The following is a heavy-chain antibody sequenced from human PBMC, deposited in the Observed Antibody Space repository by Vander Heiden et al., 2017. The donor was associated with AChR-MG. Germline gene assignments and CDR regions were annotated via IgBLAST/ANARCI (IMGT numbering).Heavy chain of an antibody. CDR3: TRRGSGNYYYGMDG. Sequence: EVQLVESGGGLVQPGGSLKLSCAASGFTFSGAAMHWVRQAAGKGLEWVGRIRSKANNYATAYAASVKGRFTISRDDSKNTAYLQMNSLKIEDTAVYYCTRRGSGNYYYGMDGWGKGTTVTGSS. D-gene: IGHD3-16*01. J-gene: IGHJ6*04. CDR1: GFTFSGAA. V-gene: IGHV3-73*01. CDR2: IRSKANNYAT.